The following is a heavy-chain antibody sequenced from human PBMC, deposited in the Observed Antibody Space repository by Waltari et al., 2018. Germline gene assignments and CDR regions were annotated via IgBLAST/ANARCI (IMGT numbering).Heavy chain of an antibody. CDR3: ARGVVPVRGWFDP. V-gene: IGHV4-31*03. D-gene: IGHD2-2*01. CDR1: GGSISSGGYY. CDR2: IYYSGST. J-gene: IGHJ5*02. Sequence: QVQLQESGPGLVKPSQTLSLTCTVSGGSISSGGYYWSWIRQHPGKGLEWIGYIYYSGSTYYNPSLKSRVTISVDTSKNQFSLKRSSVTAADTAVYYCARGVVPVRGWFDPWGQGTLVTVSS.